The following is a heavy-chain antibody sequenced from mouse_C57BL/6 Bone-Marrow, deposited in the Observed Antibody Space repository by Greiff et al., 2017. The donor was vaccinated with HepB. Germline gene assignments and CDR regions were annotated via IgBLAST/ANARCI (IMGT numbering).Heavy chain of an antibody. CDR2: IRNKANGYTT. CDR1: GFTFTDYY. Sequence: EVKLVESGGGLVQPGGSLSLSCAASGFTFTDYYMSWVRQPPGKALEWLGFIRNKANGYTTEYSASVKGRFTISRDNSQSILYLQMNALRAEDSATYYCARYLGSVYYFDYWGQGTTLTVSS. CDR3: ARYLGSVYYFDY. V-gene: IGHV7-3*01. J-gene: IGHJ2*01. D-gene: IGHD3-1*01.